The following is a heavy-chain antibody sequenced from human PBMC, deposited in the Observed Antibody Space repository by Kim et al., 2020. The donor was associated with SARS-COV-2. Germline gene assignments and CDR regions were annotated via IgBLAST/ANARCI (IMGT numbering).Heavy chain of an antibody. CDR3: AREGIVVVPAASYYYYGMDV. J-gene: IGHJ6*02. Sequence: GGSLRLSCAASGFTFSSYEMNWVRQAPGKGLEWVSYISSSGSTIYYADSVKGRFTISRDNAKNSLYLQMNSLRAEDTAVYYCAREGIVVVPAASYYYYGMDVWGQGTTVTVSS. CDR2: ISSSGSTI. V-gene: IGHV3-48*03. CDR1: GFTFSSYE. D-gene: IGHD2-2*01.